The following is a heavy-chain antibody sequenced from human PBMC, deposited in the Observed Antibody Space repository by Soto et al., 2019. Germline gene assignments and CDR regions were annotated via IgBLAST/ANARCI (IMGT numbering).Heavy chain of an antibody. J-gene: IGHJ6*02. CDR2: IYHSGST. V-gene: IGHV4-30-2*01. Sequence: QLQLQESGSGLVKPSQTLSLTCAVSGGSISSGGYSWSWIRQPPGKGLEWIGYIYHSGSTYYNPSRMSRVARSVATPTNQFSLKLSAVTAADTAVYYCAARGPLPSAGNGAYYNYAMDVWGQGTTVTVSS. D-gene: IGHD1-26*01. CDR3: AARGPLPSAGNGAYYNYAMDV. CDR1: GGSISSGGYS.